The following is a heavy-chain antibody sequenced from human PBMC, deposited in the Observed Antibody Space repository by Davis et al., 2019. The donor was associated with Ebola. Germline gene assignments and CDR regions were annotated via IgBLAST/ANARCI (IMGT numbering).Heavy chain of an antibody. CDR1: GYTFTGYY. V-gene: IGHV1-2*06. Sequence: ASVKVSCKASGYTFTGYYMHWVRQAPGQGLEWMGQIFPDSGRTDSGQKFQGRVTMTRDTSVNTVYLHLSGLRFDDTAIYYCARGHPPNGGEYFFEYWGQGTLVTVSS. CDR2: IFPDSGRT. J-gene: IGHJ4*02. D-gene: IGHD3-10*01. CDR3: ARGHPPNGGEYFFEY.